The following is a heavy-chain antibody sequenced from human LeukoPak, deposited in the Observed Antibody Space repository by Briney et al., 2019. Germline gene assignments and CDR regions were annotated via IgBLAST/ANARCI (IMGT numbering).Heavy chain of an antibody. Sequence: PSETLSLTCTVSGGSISNYYWSWIRQPPRKGLEWIGYIYYSGSTNYNPSLKSRVTISVDTSKNQFSLKLSSVTAADTAVYYCARGVGATHYFDYWGQGTLVTVSS. V-gene: IGHV4-59*01. CDR1: GGSISNYY. J-gene: IGHJ4*02. D-gene: IGHD1-26*01. CDR3: ARGVGATHYFDY. CDR2: IYYSGST.